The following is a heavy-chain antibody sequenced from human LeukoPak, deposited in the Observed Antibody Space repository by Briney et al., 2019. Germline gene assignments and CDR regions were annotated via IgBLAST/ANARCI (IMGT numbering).Heavy chain of an antibody. CDR1: GYTFTNYA. CDR3: ARAYQPLGGLSFPDS. CDR2: INPNTGNP. Sequence: ASVKVSCKASGYTFTNYAMNWVRQAPGQGLEWMGWINPNTGNPTYAQGFTGRFVFSLDTSVTTAYLQISSLKAEDTSVYYCARAYQPLGGLSFPDSWGQGTLVIVSS. V-gene: IGHV7-4-1*02. J-gene: IGHJ5*01. D-gene: IGHD3-16*02.